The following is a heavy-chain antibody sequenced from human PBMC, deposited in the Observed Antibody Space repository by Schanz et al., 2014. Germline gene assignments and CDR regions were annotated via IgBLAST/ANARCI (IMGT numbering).Heavy chain of an antibody. D-gene: IGHD5-12*01. J-gene: IGHJ3*01. CDR1: GFTVNTNY. V-gene: IGHV3-53*01. Sequence: EVQLGEEGGGMINEGGSLRLSCAVSGFTVNTNYMSWVRQAPGKGLEWISSMYINSGSTQYADSVKGRFIISRDSSKNTLFLQMNSLRAEDTAVYFCARDGGRDGYNLAFDVWGQGTLVTVSS. CDR3: ARDGGRDGYNLAFDV. CDR2: MYINSGST.